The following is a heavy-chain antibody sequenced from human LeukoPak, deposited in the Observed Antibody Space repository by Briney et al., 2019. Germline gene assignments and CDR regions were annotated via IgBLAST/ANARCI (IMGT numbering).Heavy chain of an antibody. CDR2: IYTGGST. CDR1: GGSISSYY. Sequence: SETLSLTCTVSGGSISSYYWSWIRQPAGKGREWIGRIYTGGSTNYNPSLKSRVTMSVDTSKNQFSLNLSSVTAADTAVYYCARDSGVVLKSWGQGTLVTVSS. J-gene: IGHJ4*02. D-gene: IGHD3-3*01. V-gene: IGHV4-4*07. CDR3: ARDSGVVLKS.